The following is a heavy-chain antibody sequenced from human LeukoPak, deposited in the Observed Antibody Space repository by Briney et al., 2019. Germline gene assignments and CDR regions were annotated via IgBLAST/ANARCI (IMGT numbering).Heavy chain of an antibody. J-gene: IGHJ4*02. CDR1: GFTFSSYE. Sequence: QPGGSLRLSCAASGFTFSSYEMNWVRQAPGKGLEWVSYISSSGSTIYYADSVRGRFTISRDNAKNSLYLQMNSLRAEDTAVYYCSRGMTTLDYWGQGTLVTVSS. V-gene: IGHV3-48*03. CDR2: ISSSGSTI. CDR3: SRGMTTLDY. D-gene: IGHD4-17*01.